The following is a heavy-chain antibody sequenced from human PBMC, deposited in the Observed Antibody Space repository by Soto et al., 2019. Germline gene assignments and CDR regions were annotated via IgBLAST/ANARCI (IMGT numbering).Heavy chain of an antibody. CDR1: GDTFNFYS. CDR3: ASSYGSGYRAFDY. D-gene: IGHD3-10*01. Sequence: QVQLAQSGAEVKRPGSSVKVSCKASGDTFNFYSINWVRQAPGLGLEWMGRVNPIVSMSNYAQKFQGRVTMTADKSTSTAYMELSSRRSEDTAIYYCASSYGSGYRAFDYWGQGALVTVSS. CDR2: VNPIVSMS. V-gene: IGHV1-69*02. J-gene: IGHJ4*02.